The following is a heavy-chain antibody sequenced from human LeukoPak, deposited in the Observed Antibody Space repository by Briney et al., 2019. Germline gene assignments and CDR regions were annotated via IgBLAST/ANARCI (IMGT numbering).Heavy chain of an antibody. CDR2: ITGSGGAT. CDR3: ARIAAAGFDP. CDR1: GFTYSKYA. Sequence: PGGSLRLSCAASGFTYSKYAMSWVRQAPGKGLEWVSGITGSGGATYYAGSVKGRFTISRDNAKNSLYLQMNSLRAEDTAVYYCARIAAAGFDPWGQGTLVTVSS. J-gene: IGHJ5*02. D-gene: IGHD6-13*01. V-gene: IGHV3-23*01.